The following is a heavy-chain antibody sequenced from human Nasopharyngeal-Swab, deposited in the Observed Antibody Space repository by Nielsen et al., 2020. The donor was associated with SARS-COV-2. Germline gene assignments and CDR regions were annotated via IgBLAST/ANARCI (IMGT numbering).Heavy chain of an antibody. J-gene: IGHJ4*02. CDR2: ISSSGTST. V-gene: IGHV1-46*01. Sequence: WVRQAPGQGLEWMAYISSSGTSTNYAPNIQGRVTMTRDTATSTIYMELSSLTSEDTAVYYCAGEGSGEKKLDLWGQGTLVTVSS. CDR3: AGEGSGEKKLDL. D-gene: IGHD6-19*01.